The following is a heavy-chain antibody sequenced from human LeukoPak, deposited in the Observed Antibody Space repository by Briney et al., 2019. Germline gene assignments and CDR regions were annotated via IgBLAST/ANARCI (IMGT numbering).Heavy chain of an antibody. CDR2: ISSSSSYI. CDR3: AREAHGSSSTFDY. V-gene: IGHV3-21*01. CDR1: GFTFSSYS. J-gene: IGHJ4*02. Sequence: GGSLRLSCAASGFTFSSYSMNWVRQAPGKGLEWVSSISSSSSYIYYADSVKGRFTISRDNAKNSLYLQMNSLRAEDTAVYYCAREAHGSSSTFDYWGQGTLVTVSS. D-gene: IGHD2-15*01.